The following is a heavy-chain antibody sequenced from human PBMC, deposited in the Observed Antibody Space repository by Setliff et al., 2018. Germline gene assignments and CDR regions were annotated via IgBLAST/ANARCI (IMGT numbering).Heavy chain of an antibody. CDR3: ARDRDGYYYDSSGYYYGYYYYGMDV. J-gene: IGHJ6*02. Sequence: ASVKVSCKVSGYTLTELSRHWVRQALGKGLEWMGGIDLEDGETINAQKFQGRVTMTEDTSTDTAYMELRSLRSDDTAVYYCARDRDGYYYDSSGYYYGYYYYGMDVWGQGTTVTVSS. V-gene: IGHV1-24*01. CDR1: GYTLTELS. D-gene: IGHD3-22*01. CDR2: IDLEDGET.